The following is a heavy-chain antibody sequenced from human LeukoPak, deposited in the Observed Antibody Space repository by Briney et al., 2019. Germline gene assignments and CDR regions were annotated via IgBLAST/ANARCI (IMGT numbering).Heavy chain of an antibody. J-gene: IGHJ4*02. Sequence: GRSLRLSCAASGFTFSSYAMHWVRQAPGKGLEWVAVISYDGSNKYYADSVKGRFTISRDNSKNTLYLQMNSLRAEDTAVYYCARDALVVVITTVDYWGQGTLVTVSS. D-gene: IGHD3-22*01. V-gene: IGHV3-30-3*01. CDR1: GFTFSSYA. CDR2: ISYDGSNK. CDR3: ARDALVVVITTVDY.